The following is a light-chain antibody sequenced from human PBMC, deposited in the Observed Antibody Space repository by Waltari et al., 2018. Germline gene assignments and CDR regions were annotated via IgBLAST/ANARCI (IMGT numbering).Light chain of an antibody. J-gene: IGLJ2*01. Sequence: QSALTQPASVSGSPGQSITIPCTVTSSDVGSYNLFSWYQQHPDKAPKLLISEVSNRPSGVSDRFSGSKSGNTASLTISGLQAEDEADYYCCSYAGSDTFVVLGGGTKLTVL. CDR3: CSYAGSDTFVV. CDR1: SSDVGSYNL. CDR2: EVS. V-gene: IGLV2-23*02.